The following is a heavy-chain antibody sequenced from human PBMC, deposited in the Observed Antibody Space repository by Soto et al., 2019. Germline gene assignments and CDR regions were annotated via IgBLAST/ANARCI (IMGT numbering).Heavy chain of an antibody. J-gene: IGHJ4*02. D-gene: IGHD3-16*02. V-gene: IGHV5-10-1*01. Sequence: PGESLKISCKGSGYSFTSYWISWVRQMPGKGLEWMGRIDPSDSYTNYSPSFQGHVTISADKSISTAYLQWSSLKASDTAMYYCARDGTFGGVIATFFDYWGQGTLVTVSA. CDR3: ARDGTFGGVIATFFDY. CDR1: GYSFTSYW. CDR2: IDPSDSYT.